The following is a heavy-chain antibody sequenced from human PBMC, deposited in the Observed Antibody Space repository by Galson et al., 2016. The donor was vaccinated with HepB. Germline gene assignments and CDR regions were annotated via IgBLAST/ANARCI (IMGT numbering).Heavy chain of an antibody. J-gene: IGHJ4*02. CDR2: IWYDGSNK. CDR1: GFTFSTYY. CDR3: AKWSDAAATY. Sequence: SLRLSCAASGFTFSTYYMTWVRQAPGKGLEWVAVIWYDGSNKYYADSVKGRFSISRDNSKNTLYLQMGSLTAEDTAVYYCAKWSDAAATYWGQGALVTVSS. D-gene: IGHD6-13*01. V-gene: IGHV3-33*06.